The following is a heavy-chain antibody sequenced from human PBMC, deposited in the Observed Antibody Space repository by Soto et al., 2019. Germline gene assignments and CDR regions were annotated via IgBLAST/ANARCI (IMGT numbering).Heavy chain of an antibody. Sequence: GASVKVSCKASVYTFTSYGISWVRQAPGQGLEWMGWISAHNGNTNYAQKLQGRVTMTTDTPTSTAYMELRSLRSDDTAVYYCARVRQDVFWSGYSSYYYYYTDVRGKGTPVTLSS. D-gene: IGHD3-3*01. CDR1: VYTFTSYG. J-gene: IGHJ6*03. CDR2: ISAHNGNT. V-gene: IGHV1-18*04. CDR3: ARVRQDVFWSGYSSYYYYYTDV.